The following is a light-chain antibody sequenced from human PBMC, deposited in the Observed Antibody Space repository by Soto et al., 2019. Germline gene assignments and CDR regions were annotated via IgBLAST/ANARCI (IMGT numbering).Light chain of an antibody. CDR1: QGISSY. V-gene: IGKV1-27*01. Sequence: DIQMTQSPSSLSASVGDRVTITCRASQGISSYLAWYQQRPGKVPKVLIYAASTLHSGVPSRFSGSGSGTDCTLTISTVQPEDVATYYCQNYYNAPETFGQGTKVEIK. CDR2: AAS. CDR3: QNYYNAPET. J-gene: IGKJ1*01.